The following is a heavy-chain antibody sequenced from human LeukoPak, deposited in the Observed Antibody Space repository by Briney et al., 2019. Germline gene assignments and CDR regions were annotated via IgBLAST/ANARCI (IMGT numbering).Heavy chain of an antibody. CDR2: IYYTGTT. D-gene: IGHD2-2*01. Sequence: SETLSLTCTVSGGSISNNYWSWIRQPPGKGLEWIGYIYYTGTTNYNPSLKSRVTMSVDTSKNQFSLKLSSVTAADTAVYYCARDRGYCSSTSCFYGFDPWGQGTLVTVSS. CDR3: ARDRGYCSSTSCFYGFDP. J-gene: IGHJ5*02. CDR1: GGSISNNY. V-gene: IGHV4-59*12.